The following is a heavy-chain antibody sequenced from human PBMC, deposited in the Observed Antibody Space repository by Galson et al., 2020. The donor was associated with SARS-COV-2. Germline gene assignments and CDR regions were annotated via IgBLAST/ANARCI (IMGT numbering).Heavy chain of an antibody. CDR1: GFTFRSYA. CDR3: ARDLGGYMDV. CDR2: ISYDGSNK. J-gene: IGHJ6*03. Sequence: GGSLRLSCAASGFTFRSYAMHWVRQAPGKGLEWVAVISYDGSNKYYADSVKGRFTISRDNSKNTLYLQMNSLRAEDTAVYYCARDLGGYMDVWGKGTTVTVSS. D-gene: IGHD3-16*01. V-gene: IGHV3-30*04.